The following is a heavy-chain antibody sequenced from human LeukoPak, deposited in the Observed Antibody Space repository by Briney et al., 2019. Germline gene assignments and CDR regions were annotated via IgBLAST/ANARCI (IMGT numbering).Heavy chain of an antibody. D-gene: IGHD3-22*01. Sequence: PSQTLSLTCTASGGSISSGGYYWSWIRQHPGKGLEWIGYIYYSGSTYYNPSLKSRVTISVDTSKNQFSLKLSSVTAADTAVYYCARGLNYDSSGYYLLDWYFDLWGRGTLVTVSS. V-gene: IGHV4-31*03. CDR1: GGSISSGGYY. CDR2: IYYSGST. CDR3: ARGLNYDSSGYYLLDWYFDL. J-gene: IGHJ2*01.